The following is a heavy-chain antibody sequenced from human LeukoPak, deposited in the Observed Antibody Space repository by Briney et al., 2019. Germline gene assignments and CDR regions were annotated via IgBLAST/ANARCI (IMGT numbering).Heavy chain of an antibody. CDR2: INADGTNT. V-gene: IGHV3-74*01. Sequence: GGSLRLSCAASGFTFSNYWMHWVRQAPGKGLVWVSRINADGTNTHYADSVKGRFTISRDNAKNTVYLQMNSLRAEDTAVYYCIRLSGGDWGLGTLVTVSS. D-gene: IGHD6-25*01. CDR3: IRLSGGD. J-gene: IGHJ4*02. CDR1: GFTFSNYW.